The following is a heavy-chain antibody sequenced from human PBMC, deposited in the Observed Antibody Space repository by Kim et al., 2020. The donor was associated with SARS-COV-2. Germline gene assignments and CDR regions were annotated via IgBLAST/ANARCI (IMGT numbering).Heavy chain of an antibody. CDR2: MNPNSGNT. J-gene: IGHJ4*02. CDR3: ARGAAIFGVVIVNFDY. CDR1: GYTFTSYD. Sequence: ASVKVSCKASGYTFTSYDINWVRQATGQGLEWMGWMNPNSGNTGYAQKFQGRVTMTRNTSISTAYMELSSLRSEDTAVYYCARGAAIFGVVIVNFDYWGQGTLVTVSS. D-gene: IGHD3-3*01. V-gene: IGHV1-8*01.